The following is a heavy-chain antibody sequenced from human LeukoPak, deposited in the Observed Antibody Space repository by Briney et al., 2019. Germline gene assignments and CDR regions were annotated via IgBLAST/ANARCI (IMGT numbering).Heavy chain of an antibody. D-gene: IGHD3-9*01. CDR3: ARDRYDILTGYGYYYYYYMDV. CDR1: GGSISSGSYY. Sequence: SETLSLTCTVSGGSISSGSYYWSWIRQPAGKGLEWIGRIYTSGSTNYNPSLKSRVTISVDTSKNQFSLKLSSVTAADTAVYYCARDRYDILTGYGYYYYYYMDVWGKGTTVTISS. J-gene: IGHJ6*03. V-gene: IGHV4-61*02. CDR2: IYTSGST.